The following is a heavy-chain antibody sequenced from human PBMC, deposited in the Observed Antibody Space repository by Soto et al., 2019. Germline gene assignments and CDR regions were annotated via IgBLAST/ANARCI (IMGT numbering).Heavy chain of an antibody. V-gene: IGHV3-30*03. CDR2: ISSDGHHQ. CDR1: GFSFNDYA. CDR3: ARLQGYSYGYVDH. D-gene: IGHD5-18*01. J-gene: IGHJ4*02. Sequence: GGSLRLSCATSGFSFNDYAMYWVRQAPGQGLEWVAIISSDGHHQFYLDNLRGRFTVSRDNSKNTLYLQMNSLRPEDTAVYYCARLQGYSYGYVDHWGQGTLVTVSS.